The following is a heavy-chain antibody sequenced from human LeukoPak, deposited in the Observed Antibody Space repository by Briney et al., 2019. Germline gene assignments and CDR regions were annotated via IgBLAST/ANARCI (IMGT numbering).Heavy chain of an antibody. J-gene: IGHJ4*02. CDR3: GRQGYTASYYFLDF. D-gene: IGHD1-26*01. V-gene: IGHV4-4*07. CDR2: IYTTGAT. CDR1: SGSINSYY. Sequence: SETLSLTCTVSSGSINSYYWGWVRQPPGKGLEWIGRIYTTGATQYNPSLKSRVTMSIDTSTNQFSLNLRSMTAADTAAYYCGRQGYTASYYFLDFWSQGTLVAVS.